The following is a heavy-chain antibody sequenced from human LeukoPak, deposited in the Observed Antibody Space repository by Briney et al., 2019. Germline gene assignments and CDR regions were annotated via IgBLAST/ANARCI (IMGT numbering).Heavy chain of an antibody. CDR2: INYSGST. CDR1: GGSISSNGHF. Sequence: PSETLSLTCTVSGGSISSNGHFWSWLRPPPGKGLEWIVSINYSGSTYYNPSLKSLVTISVDTSKNQFSLKLSSVTAADTAVFYCVRYVVSGSGIYYFDYWGQGTLVTVSS. V-gene: IGHV4-39*01. J-gene: IGHJ4*02. CDR3: VRYVVSGSGIYYFDY. D-gene: IGHD3-10*01.